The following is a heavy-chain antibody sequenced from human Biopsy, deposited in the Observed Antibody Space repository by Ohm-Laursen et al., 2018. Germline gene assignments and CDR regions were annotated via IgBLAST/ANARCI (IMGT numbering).Heavy chain of an antibody. D-gene: IGHD2-2*01. CDR2: INHSGST. J-gene: IGHJ6*02. Sequence: SQTLSLTCTVSGASINLYYWSWIRQPPGKGLEWIGHINHSGSTNYNPSLKSRLTISVDTSKNQFSLKLTSVTAADTAVYYCARDLIAYCPTTSCDNFGMDVWGQGTMVTVSS. V-gene: IGHV4-59*01. CDR1: GASINLYY. CDR3: ARDLIAYCPTTSCDNFGMDV.